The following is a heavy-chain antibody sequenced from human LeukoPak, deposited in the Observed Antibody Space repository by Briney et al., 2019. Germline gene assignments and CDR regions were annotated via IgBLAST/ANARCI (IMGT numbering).Heavy chain of an antibody. CDR2: IHYTGRT. CDR1: AGSISGYY. V-gene: IGHV4-59*01. D-gene: IGHD3-9*01. Sequence: SETLSLTCTVSAGSISGYYWSWIRQSPGKGLEWIGYIHYTGRTNYNPSLRSRVTISVDTSKSKFSLKLSSVTAADTAVYYCARGGGDILTGYYSNYFDYWGQGTLVTVSS. CDR3: ARGGGDILTGYYSNYFDY. J-gene: IGHJ4*02.